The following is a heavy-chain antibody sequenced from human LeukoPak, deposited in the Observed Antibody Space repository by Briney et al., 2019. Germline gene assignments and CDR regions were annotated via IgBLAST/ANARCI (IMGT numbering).Heavy chain of an antibody. CDR1: GFTFSSSA. CDR2: ISASGGST. V-gene: IGHV3-23*01. Sequence: GGSLRLSCAASGFTFSSSAMSWVRQVPGKGLEWVSGISASGGSTSYADSVRGRLTISRDNSKNTLYVQMNSLRDEDTAVYYCAKGRASYYYDSSGYYPQDYFDYWGQGTLVTVSS. J-gene: IGHJ4*02. D-gene: IGHD3-22*01. CDR3: AKGRASYYYDSSGYYPQDYFDY.